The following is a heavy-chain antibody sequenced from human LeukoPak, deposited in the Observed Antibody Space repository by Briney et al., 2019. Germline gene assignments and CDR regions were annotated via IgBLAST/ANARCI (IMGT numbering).Heavy chain of an antibody. Sequence: PSETLSLTCTVSGGSITGYHWSWIRQPPGKGLEWIGYIYSSETTNYKPSLKSRVTISVDTSGNQFSLKLTSATAADTAVYYCARHPGYSSGWWYFDFWGQGTLVTVSS. CDR2: IYSSETT. J-gene: IGHJ4*02. V-gene: IGHV4-4*08. CDR3: ARHPGYSSGWWYFDF. D-gene: IGHD5-18*01. CDR1: GGSITGYH.